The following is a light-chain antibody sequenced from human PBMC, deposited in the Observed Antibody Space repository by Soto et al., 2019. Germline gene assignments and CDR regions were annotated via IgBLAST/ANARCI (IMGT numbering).Light chain of an antibody. V-gene: IGKV3-15*01. CDR3: QQYNNWPMYT. Sequence: EIVLTQSPGTLSLSPGEIATLSFSASQSVSSTYLIWYQQKPGQAPRLLIYGASTRATGIPARFSGSGSGTEFTLTISSLQSEDFAIYYCQQYNNWPMYTFGQGTRLEIK. J-gene: IGKJ5*01. CDR1: QSVSSTY. CDR2: GAS.